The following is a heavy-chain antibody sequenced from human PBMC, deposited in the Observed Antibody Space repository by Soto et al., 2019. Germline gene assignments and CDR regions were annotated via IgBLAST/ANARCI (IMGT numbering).Heavy chain of an antibody. CDR3: ARDLPRTIKTFRFDP. CDR1: GYTFTGYY. J-gene: IGHJ5*02. D-gene: IGHD5-12*01. CDR2: INPNRGGT. V-gene: IGHV1-2*02. Sequence: ASVKVSCKASGYTFTGYYMHWVRQAPGQGLEWMGWINPNRGGTNYAQKFQGRVTMTRDTSDSTAYLELSRLRSDATAVYYCARDLPRTIKTFRFDPLGQGPLVTVSS.